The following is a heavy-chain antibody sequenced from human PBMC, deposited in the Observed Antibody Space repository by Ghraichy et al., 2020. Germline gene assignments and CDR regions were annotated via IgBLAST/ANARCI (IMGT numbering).Heavy chain of an antibody. V-gene: IGHV1-3*01. Sequence: ASVKVSCKASGYSFTSYSMQWVRQAPGQRLEWMGWINAGNGNTKYSQKFQGRVTITRDTSASTAYMEVSSLRSEDTAVYYCAREGFDPWGQGTLVTVSS. CDR2: INAGNGNT. J-gene: IGHJ5*02. CDR1: GYSFTSYS. CDR3: AREGFDP.